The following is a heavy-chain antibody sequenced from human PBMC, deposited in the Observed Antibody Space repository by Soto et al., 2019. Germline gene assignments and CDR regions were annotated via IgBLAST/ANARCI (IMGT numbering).Heavy chain of an antibody. CDR2: IYWDDDK. J-gene: IGHJ4*02. CDR3: AHSRIFRYCSGGSCYRAFDY. D-gene: IGHD2-15*01. CDR1: GFSLSTSGVG. Sequence: QITLKESGPTLVKPTQTLTLTCTFSGFSLSTSGVGVGWIRQPPGKALEWLALIYWDDDKRYSPSLKSRLTITKDTSKNQVVLTMTNMDPVDTATYYCAHSRIFRYCSGGSCYRAFDYWGQGTLVTVSS. V-gene: IGHV2-5*02.